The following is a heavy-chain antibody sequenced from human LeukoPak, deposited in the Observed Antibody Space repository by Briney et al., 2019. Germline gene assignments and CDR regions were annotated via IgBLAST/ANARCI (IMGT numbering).Heavy chain of an antibody. J-gene: IGHJ4*02. CDR1: GFTFRVYW. CDR2: VKQDGTEK. CDR3: ARAGGTSWADY. V-gene: IGHV3-7*01. D-gene: IGHD6-13*01. Sequence: PGGSLRLSCEASGFTFRVYWMTWVRQAPGEGLEGVANVKQDGTEKFYVDSAKGRFTISRDNGKNSLYLQMNSLRVEDTAIYYCARAGGTSWADYWGQGTLVTVSS.